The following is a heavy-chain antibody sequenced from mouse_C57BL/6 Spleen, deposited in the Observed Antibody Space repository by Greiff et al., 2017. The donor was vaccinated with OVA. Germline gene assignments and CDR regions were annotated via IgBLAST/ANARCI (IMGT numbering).Heavy chain of an antibody. CDR1: GYTFTDYY. V-gene: IGHV1-84*01. CDR3: AREGTYYCSSLRYFDV. D-gene: IGHD1-1*01. J-gene: IGHJ1*03. CDR2: IYPGSGNT. Sequence: VQLQQSGPELVKPGASVKISCKASGYTFTDYYINWVKQRPGQGLEWIGWIYPGSGNTKYNEKFKGKATLTVDTSAITAYMHLSSLTSEDSAVYFCAREGTYYCSSLRYFDVWGTGTTVTVSS.